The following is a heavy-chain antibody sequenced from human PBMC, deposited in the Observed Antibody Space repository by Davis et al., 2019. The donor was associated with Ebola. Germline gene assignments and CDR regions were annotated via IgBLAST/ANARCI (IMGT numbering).Heavy chain of an antibody. J-gene: IGHJ2*01. D-gene: IGHD6-6*01. CDR1: GGSISSSSYY. CDR3: ARHREQLLSWYFDL. V-gene: IGHV4-39*01. CDR2: HYYSRST. Sequence: SETLSLTCTVSGGSISSSSYYWGWIRQPQGKGLEWIGSHYYSRSTYYNPSLKSRVTISIDTSKNQFSLKLSTVTAADSAVYYCARHREQLLSWYFDLWGRGTLVTVSS.